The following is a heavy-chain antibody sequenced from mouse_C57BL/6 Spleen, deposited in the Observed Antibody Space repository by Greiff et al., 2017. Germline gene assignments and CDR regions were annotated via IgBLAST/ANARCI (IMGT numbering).Heavy chain of an antibody. CDR1: GYTFTSYW. CDR3: ARWPSIYYYGRGFDY. V-gene: IGHV1-72*01. D-gene: IGHD1-1*01. CDR2: IDPNSGGT. Sequence: VQLQQPGAEIVKPGASVKLSCKASGYTFTSYWMHWVKQRPGRGLEWIGRIDPNSGGTKYNEKFKSKATLTVDKPSSTAYMQLSSLTSEDSAVYYCARWPSIYYYGRGFDYWGQGTTLTVSS. J-gene: IGHJ2*01.